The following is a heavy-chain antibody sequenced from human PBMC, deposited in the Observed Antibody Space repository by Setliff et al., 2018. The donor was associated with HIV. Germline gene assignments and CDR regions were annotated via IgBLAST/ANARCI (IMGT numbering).Heavy chain of an antibody. Sequence: SETLSLTCAVYGGSFSSYYWSWFRQPPGKGLEWIGEINHSGTTNYNPSLKSRGTISVDPSKNQFSLQLTSVTAADTAVYYCARGPGDYWGQGTLVTVSS. CDR3: ARGPGDY. V-gene: IGHV4-34*01. CDR1: GGSFSSYY. CDR2: INHSGTT. J-gene: IGHJ4*02.